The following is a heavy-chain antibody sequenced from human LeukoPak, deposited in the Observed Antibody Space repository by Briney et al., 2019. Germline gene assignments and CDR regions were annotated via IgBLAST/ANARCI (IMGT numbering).Heavy chain of an antibody. D-gene: IGHD6-6*01. CDR2: ISAYNGNT. CDR1: GYAFTGYY. Sequence: GASVKVSCKASGYAFTGYYMHWVRQAPGQGLEWMGWISAYNGNTNYAQKLQGRVTMTTDTSTSTAYMELRSLRSDDTAVYYCARDPPSIASYYYYGMDVWGQGTTVTVSS. CDR3: ARDPPSIASYYYYGMDV. V-gene: IGHV1-18*04. J-gene: IGHJ6*02.